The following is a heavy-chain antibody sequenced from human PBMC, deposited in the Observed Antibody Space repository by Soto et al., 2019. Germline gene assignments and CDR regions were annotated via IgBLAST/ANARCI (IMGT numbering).Heavy chain of an antibody. Sequence: PAETLCLTCTVSGVSVSSYFFYWSWVRQPQGQRLEVVGYIYYTGTTNYDLSLASRVAMSVDTPKKQFTLNLRYMTAAETAGYYCARLTNSSAWSLFDXWGQGMLVTFSX. D-gene: IGHD4-4*01. V-gene: IGHV4-61*01. J-gene: IGHJ4*02. CDR3: ARLTNSSAWSLFDX. CDR2: IYYTGTT. CDR1: GVSVSSYFFY.